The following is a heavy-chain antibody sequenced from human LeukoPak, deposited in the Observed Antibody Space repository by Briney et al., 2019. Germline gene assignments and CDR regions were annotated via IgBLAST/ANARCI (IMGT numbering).Heavy chain of an antibody. J-gene: IGHJ4*02. CDR3: ARDHNWGFDY. CDR2: ISPTYDI. D-gene: IGHD7-27*01. CDR1: VFIFSSFA. V-gene: IGHV3-48*02. Sequence: GGSLRLSCAASVFIFSSFAMNWVRQAPWQGLEWVSYISPTYDIYYSDSVRGRFTTSRDNAKNSPYLQMNSLRDEDTAVYYCARDHNWGFDYWGQGTLVAVSS.